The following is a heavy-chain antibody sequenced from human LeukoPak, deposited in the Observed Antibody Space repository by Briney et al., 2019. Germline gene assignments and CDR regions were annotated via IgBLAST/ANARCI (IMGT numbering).Heavy chain of an antibody. CDR3: ASPLWFGELLF. V-gene: IGHV4-61*01. Sequence: PSETLSLTCTVSGGSVSSGSYYWSWIRQPPGKGLEWIGEIYHSGSTNYNPSLKSRVTIPVDKSKNQFSLKLSSVTAADTAVYYCASPLWFGELLFWGQGTLVTVSS. D-gene: IGHD3-10*01. CDR1: GGSVSSGSYY. J-gene: IGHJ4*02. CDR2: IYHSGST.